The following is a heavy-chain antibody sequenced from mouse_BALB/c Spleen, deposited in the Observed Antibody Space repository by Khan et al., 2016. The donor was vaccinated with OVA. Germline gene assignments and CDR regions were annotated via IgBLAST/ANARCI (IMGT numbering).Heavy chain of an antibody. J-gene: IGHJ4*01. CDR2: INTYTGEP. D-gene: IGHD2-10*01. Sequence: QIQLVQSGPELKKPGETVKISCKASGYTFTNYGMNWVKQAPGKDLKWMGWINTYTGEPTYADDFKGRFAFSLETSASTAYLQINDLKTEATATYFCARPPYYSYVMVYWGQGTSVTVSS. V-gene: IGHV9-3-1*01. CDR1: GYTFTNYG. CDR3: ARPPYYSYVMVY.